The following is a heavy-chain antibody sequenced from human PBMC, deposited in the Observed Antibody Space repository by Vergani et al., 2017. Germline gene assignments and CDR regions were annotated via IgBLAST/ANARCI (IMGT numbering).Heavy chain of an antibody. D-gene: IGHD3-3*01. CDR1: GFTFSSYG. V-gene: IGHV3-33*01. J-gene: IGHJ6*02. Sequence: QVQLVESGGGVVQPGRSLRLSCAASGFTFSSYGMHWVRQAPGKGLEWVALIWYDGSNKYYANSVKGRFTISRDNSKSTLYLQMNSLRAEDTAVYYCAREDPLYDFGGGGMDVWGQGTTVTVSS. CDR2: IWYDGSNK. CDR3: AREDPLYDFGGGGMDV.